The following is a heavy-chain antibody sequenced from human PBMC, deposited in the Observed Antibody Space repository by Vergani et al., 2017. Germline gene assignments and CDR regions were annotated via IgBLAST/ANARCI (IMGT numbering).Heavy chain of an antibody. CDR2: ISPGASTV. CDR1: GFKFSDHY. J-gene: IGHJ6*02. V-gene: IGHV3-11*04. Sequence: LEESGGGSVKPGGSLRLSCAASGFKFSDHYMSWIRQAPGKGLEWVSHISPGASTVSYTDSVTGRVTVSRDNDNNSLTLDMTNLRVEDTAVYYGAKNPGIATTRHYYAMDFWGQGTTVTVSS. CDR3: AKNPGIATTRHYYAMDF. D-gene: IGHD6-13*01.